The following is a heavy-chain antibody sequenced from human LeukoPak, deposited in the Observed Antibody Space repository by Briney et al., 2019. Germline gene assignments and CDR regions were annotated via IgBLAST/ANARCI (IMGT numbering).Heavy chain of an antibody. J-gene: IGHJ4*02. Sequence: SETLSLTCTVSGGSISSYYWSWIRQSPGKGLEWIGYIYYSGSTNYNPSLKSRVTISVDTSKNQFSLKLRSVTAADTAVYYCARDGGYYDSSGYYTFDYWGQGTLVTVSS. D-gene: IGHD3-22*01. CDR3: ARDGGYYDSSGYYTFDY. V-gene: IGHV4-59*01. CDR1: GGSISSYY. CDR2: IYYSGST.